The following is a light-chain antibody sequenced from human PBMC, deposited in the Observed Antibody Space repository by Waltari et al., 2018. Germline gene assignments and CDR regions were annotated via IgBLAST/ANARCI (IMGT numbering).Light chain of an antibody. J-gene: IGKJ1*01. Sequence: EIVLTQSPGTLSLFPGERATLSCRASQSVGRSLAWYQQQPGQVPRLLIYDASSRATGTPDRFRGSGSGTDFSLTITRLEPEDFAVYVCQHYVRLPVTFGQGTKVEIK. CDR3: QHYVRLPVT. CDR2: DAS. CDR1: QSVGRS. V-gene: IGKV3-20*01.